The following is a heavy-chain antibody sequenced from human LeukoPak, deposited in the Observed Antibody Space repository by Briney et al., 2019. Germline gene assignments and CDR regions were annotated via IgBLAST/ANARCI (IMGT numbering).Heavy chain of an antibody. J-gene: IGHJ4*02. CDR1: GGSISSYY. CDR2: IYYSGST. V-gene: IGHV4-59*12. Sequence: SETLSLTCTVSGGSISSYYWSWIRQPPGKGLEWIGYIYYSGSTNYNPSLKSRVTISVDTSKNQFSLKLSSVTAADTAVYYCARVGIADPYYFDYWGQGALVTVSS. D-gene: IGHD6-13*01. CDR3: ARVGIADPYYFDY.